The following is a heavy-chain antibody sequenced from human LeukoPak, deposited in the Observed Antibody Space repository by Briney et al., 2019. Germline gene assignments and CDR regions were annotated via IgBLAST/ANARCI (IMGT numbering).Heavy chain of an antibody. D-gene: IGHD6-13*01. CDR2: IYNSGST. Sequence: SETLSLTCTVSGGSISSYYWSWIRQPAGKGLEWIGRIYNSGSTTYNPSLKSRVTMSVDTSKNQFSLKLSSVTAADTAVYYCARAIRIAAAGPNWFDPWGQGTLVTVSS. CDR1: GGSISSYY. J-gene: IGHJ5*02. CDR3: ARAIRIAAAGPNWFDP. V-gene: IGHV4-4*07.